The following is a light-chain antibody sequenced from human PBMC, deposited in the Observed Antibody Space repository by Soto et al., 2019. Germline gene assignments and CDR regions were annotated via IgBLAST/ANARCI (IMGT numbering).Light chain of an antibody. CDR3: QQHNCYPLS. Sequence: DIQLTQSPSFLSASVGDRVTITCRASQGISSYLAWYQQKPGKAPKLLIYAASTLQSGVPSRFSGSGSGTEFTLTISSLQPEDFATDYCQQHNCYPLSFGPGTKVDIK. V-gene: IGKV1-9*01. CDR1: QGISSY. J-gene: IGKJ3*01. CDR2: AAS.